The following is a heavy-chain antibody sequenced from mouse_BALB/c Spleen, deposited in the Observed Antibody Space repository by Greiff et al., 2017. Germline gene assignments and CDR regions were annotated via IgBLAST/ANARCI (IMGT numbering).Heavy chain of an antibody. CDR2: IWAGGST. CDR1: GFSLTSYG. V-gene: IGHV2-9*02. Sequence: VQLQESGPGLVAPSQSLSITCTASGFSLTSYGVHWVRQPPGKGLEWLGVIWAGGSTNYNSALMSRLSISKDNSKSQVFLKMNSLQTDDTAMYYCARGLDGNYVWFAYWGQGTLVTVSA. D-gene: IGHD2-1*01. J-gene: IGHJ3*01. CDR3: ARGLDGNYVWFAY.